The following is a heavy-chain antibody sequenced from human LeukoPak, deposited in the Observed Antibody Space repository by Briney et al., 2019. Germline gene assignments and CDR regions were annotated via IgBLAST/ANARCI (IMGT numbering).Heavy chain of an antibody. CDR3: GVGYGSGSYPYFDY. CDR1: GYTLTELS. V-gene: IGHV1-24*01. D-gene: IGHD3-10*01. J-gene: IGHJ4*02. Sequence: ASVKVSCKVSGYTLTELSMHWVRQAPGKGLEWMGGFDPEDGETIYARKFQGRVTMTEDTSTDTAYMELSSLRSEDTAVYYCGVGYGSGSYPYFDYWGQGTLVTVSS. CDR2: FDPEDGET.